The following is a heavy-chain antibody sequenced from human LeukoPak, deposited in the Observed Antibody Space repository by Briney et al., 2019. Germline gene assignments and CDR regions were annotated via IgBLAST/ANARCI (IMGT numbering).Heavy chain of an antibody. V-gene: IGHV3-9*01. CDR1: GFTFDDYA. D-gene: IGHD2-15*01. Sequence: PGRSLRLSCAASGFTFDDYAMHWVRQAPGKGLEWVSGISWNSGSIGYADSVKGRFTISRDNAKNSLYLQMNSLRAEDTALYYCAKDKEGRLTYYFDYWGQGTLVTVSS. J-gene: IGHJ4*02. CDR3: AKDKEGRLTYYFDY. CDR2: ISWNSGSI.